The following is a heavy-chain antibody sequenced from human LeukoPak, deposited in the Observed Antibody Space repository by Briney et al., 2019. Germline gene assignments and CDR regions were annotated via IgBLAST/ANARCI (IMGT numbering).Heavy chain of an antibody. Sequence: GGSLRLSCAASGFTFSSYGMHWARQAPGKGLEWVAVISYDGSNKYYADSVKGRFTISRDNSKNTLYLQMNSLRAEDTAVYYCAKGAADGMDVWGQGTTVTVSS. CDR2: ISYDGSNK. CDR1: GFTFSSYG. V-gene: IGHV3-30*18. J-gene: IGHJ6*02. CDR3: AKGAADGMDV.